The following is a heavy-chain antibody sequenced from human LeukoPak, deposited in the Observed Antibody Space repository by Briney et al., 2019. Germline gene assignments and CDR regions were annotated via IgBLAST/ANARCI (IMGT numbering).Heavy chain of an antibody. D-gene: IGHD3-22*01. CDR1: GFSFSTYE. CDR3: ARETYYYDSSGYHAFDI. V-gene: IGHV3-48*03. J-gene: IGHJ3*02. CDR2: ISGSGSTI. Sequence: GGSLRLSCAASGFSFSTYEMNWVRQAPGKGLEWVSYISGSGSTIYYADSVKGRFTISRDNAKNSLYLQMNSLRAEDTAVYYCARETYYYDSSGYHAFDIWGQGTMVTVSS.